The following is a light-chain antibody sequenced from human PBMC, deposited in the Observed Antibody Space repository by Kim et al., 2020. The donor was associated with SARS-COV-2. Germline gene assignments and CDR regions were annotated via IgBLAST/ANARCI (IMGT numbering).Light chain of an antibody. CDR2: DVN. CDR1: SSDIGGYNF. J-gene: IGLJ1*01. CDR3: TSYTDRTTLL. V-gene: IGLV2-14*03. Sequence: GQTITISCTGTSSDIGGYNFVSWYQHHPDKAPQLVIYDVNKRHSGVSSRFSGSKSGNTASLTISGLQADDGAHYYCTSYTDRTTLLFGTGTKVTVL.